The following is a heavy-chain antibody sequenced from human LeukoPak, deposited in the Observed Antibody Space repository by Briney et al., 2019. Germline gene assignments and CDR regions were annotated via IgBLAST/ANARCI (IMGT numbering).Heavy chain of an antibody. CDR1: GGSISSYY. J-gene: IGHJ4*02. CDR2: IYYSGST. D-gene: IGHD3-22*01. V-gene: IGHV4-59*01. Sequence: PSETLSLTCTVSGGSISSYYWSWIRQPPGKGLEWIGYIYYSGSTNYNPSLKSRVTISVDTSKNQFSLKLSSVTAADTAVYYCARRGEVGGYYYDSSGSLLGGYFDYWGQGTLVTVSS. CDR3: ARRGEVGGYYYDSSGSLLGGYFDY.